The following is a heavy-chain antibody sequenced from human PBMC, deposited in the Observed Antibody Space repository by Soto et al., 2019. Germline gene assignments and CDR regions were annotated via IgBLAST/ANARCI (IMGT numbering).Heavy chain of an antibody. CDR3: ARRRDCTDWLDP. D-gene: IGHD2-21*01. Sequence: QLQLQESGPGLVKPSETLSLTCTVSGGSISSSGYHWDWIRQPPGRGLAWIGSVYYSGNTFYNPSLKRRVSISVDTSKNQFSLAPATLTGTDTTVYYWARRRDCTDWLDPWCKGTLATASS. J-gene: IGHJ5*02. V-gene: IGHV4-39*01. CDR2: VYYSGNT. CDR1: GGSISSSGYH.